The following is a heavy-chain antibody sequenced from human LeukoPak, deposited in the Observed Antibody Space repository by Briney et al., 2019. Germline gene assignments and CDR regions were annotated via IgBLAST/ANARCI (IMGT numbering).Heavy chain of an antibody. Sequence: GGSLRLSCAASGFTFTSYAMSWVRQAPGKGLEWVSAISGIVGRTYYAHSVKGRFTISRDNSKSPLYLQMTSRRAVDTGVYYCAKETTGSGSYNYGYWGQGTLVTVSS. D-gene: IGHD3-10*01. CDR3: AKETTGSGSYNYGY. CDR1: GFTFTSYA. V-gene: IGHV3-23*01. J-gene: IGHJ4*02. CDR2: ISGIVGRT.